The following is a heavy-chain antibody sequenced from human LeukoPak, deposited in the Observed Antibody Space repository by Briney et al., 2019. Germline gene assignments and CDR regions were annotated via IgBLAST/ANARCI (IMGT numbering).Heavy chain of an antibody. V-gene: IGHV4-34*01. D-gene: IGHD1-14*01. Sequence: SETLSLTCAVYGGSFSGYYWSWIRQPPGKGLEWIGEINHSGSTNYNPSLKSRVTISVDTSKNQFSLKLSSVTAADTAVYYCARDNGFAYWGQGTLVTVSS. CDR2: INHSGST. CDR1: GGSFSGYY. CDR3: ARDNGFAY. J-gene: IGHJ4*02.